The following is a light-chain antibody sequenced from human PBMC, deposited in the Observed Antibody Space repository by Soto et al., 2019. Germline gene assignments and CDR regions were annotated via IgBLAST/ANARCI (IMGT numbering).Light chain of an antibody. J-gene: IGKJ2*01. Sequence: DIQMTQSPSSLSASVGDRVTITCRASQSISGYLNWYQQKAGEAPKLLIYTTSSLQSGVPSRFGGSGSGTDFTLTISSLQPEDFASYYCQQSYSTPHTFDQGTNLEIK. V-gene: IGKV1-39*01. CDR1: QSISGY. CDR2: TTS. CDR3: QQSYSTPHT.